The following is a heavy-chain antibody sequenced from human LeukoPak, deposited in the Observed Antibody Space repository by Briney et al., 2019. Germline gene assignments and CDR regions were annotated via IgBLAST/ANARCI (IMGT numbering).Heavy chain of an antibody. CDR1: GFTFSSYA. Sequence: PGRSLRLSCAASGFTFSSYAMHWVRQAPGKGLEWVAVISYDGSNKYYADSVKGRFTISRDNSKNTLYLQMNSLRAEDTAVYYCARDGPYYDFWSGPPYYYYGMDVWGQGTTVTVSS. J-gene: IGHJ6*02. D-gene: IGHD3-3*01. CDR2: ISYDGSNK. V-gene: IGHV3-30*04. CDR3: ARDGPYYDFWSGPPYYYYGMDV.